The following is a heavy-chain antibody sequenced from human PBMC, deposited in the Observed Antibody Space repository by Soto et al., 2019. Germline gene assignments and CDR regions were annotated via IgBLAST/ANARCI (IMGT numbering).Heavy chain of an antibody. CDR1: GYTFTSYA. CDR3: ARDLGYALPDY. V-gene: IGHV1-3*01. Sequence: ASVKVSCKASGYTFTSYAMHWVRQAPGQRLEWMGWINAGNGNTKYSQKFRGRVTITRDTSASTAYMELSSLRSEDTAVYYCARDLGYALPDYWGQGTLVTVSS. CDR2: INAGNGNT. D-gene: IGHD2-15*01. J-gene: IGHJ4*02.